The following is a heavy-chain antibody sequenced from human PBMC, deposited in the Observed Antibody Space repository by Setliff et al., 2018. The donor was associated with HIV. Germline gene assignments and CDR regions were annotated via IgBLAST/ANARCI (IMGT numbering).Heavy chain of an antibody. CDR1: AYSINSGYY. J-gene: IGHJ4*01. D-gene: IGHD3-9*01. Sequence: SETLSLTCAVSAYSINSGYYWGWIRQSPGKGLNWLGEINHRGSTNYNPSMQSRVSISIDRSKNQFSLNLTSVTAADTAVYYCARGRDNLLTGYYVSFDAWGHGNLVTVSS. V-gene: IGHV4-38-2*01. CDR3: ARGRDNLLTGYYVSFDA. CDR2: INHRGST.